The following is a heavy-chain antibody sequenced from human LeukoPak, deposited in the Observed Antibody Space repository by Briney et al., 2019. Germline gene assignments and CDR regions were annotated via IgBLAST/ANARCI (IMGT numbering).Heavy chain of an antibody. CDR3: ARDLGGYCSSTSCPDY. D-gene: IGHD2-2*01. CDR1: GYTFTGYY. Sequence: ASVKVSCKASGYTFTGYYMHWVRQAPGQGLEWMGWINPNSGGTNYAQKFQGRVTMTRDTSISTAYMELSSLRSEDTAVYYCARDLGGYCSSTSCPDYWGQGTLVTVSS. CDR2: INPNSGGT. V-gene: IGHV1-2*02. J-gene: IGHJ4*02.